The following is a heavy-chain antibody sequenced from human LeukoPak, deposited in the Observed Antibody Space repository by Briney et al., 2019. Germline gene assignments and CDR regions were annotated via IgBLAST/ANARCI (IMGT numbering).Heavy chain of an antibody. Sequence: PSETLSLTCTVSGGSISSYYWSCIRQPPGKGLEWIRYIDYSGSTIYNPSLKSRVTISVNTSKNQFSLQLSSVTAADTAVYYCARSGGLYTSTWYFHHWGQGTLVTVSS. CDR1: GGSISSYY. D-gene: IGHD6-13*01. V-gene: IGHV4-59*01. CDR3: ARSGGLYTSTWYFHH. J-gene: IGHJ1*01. CDR2: IDYSGST.